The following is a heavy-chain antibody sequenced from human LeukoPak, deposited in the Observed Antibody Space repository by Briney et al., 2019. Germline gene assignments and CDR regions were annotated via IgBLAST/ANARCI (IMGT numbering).Heavy chain of an antibody. Sequence: GESLKIPCKGSGYSFTSYWIGWVRQMPGKGLEWMGIIYPGDSDTRYSPSFQGQVTISADKSISTAYLQWSSLKASDTAMYYCARHVVQPHYYYYYMDVWGKGTTVTVSS. D-gene: IGHD1-1*01. CDR1: GYSFTSYW. J-gene: IGHJ6*03. CDR2: IYPGDSDT. V-gene: IGHV5-51*01. CDR3: ARHVVQPHYYYYYMDV.